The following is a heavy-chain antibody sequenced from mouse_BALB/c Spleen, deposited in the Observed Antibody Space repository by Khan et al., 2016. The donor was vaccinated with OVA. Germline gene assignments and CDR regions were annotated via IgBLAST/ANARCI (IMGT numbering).Heavy chain of an antibody. J-gene: IGHJ2*01. CDR1: GYIFSSYW. V-gene: IGHV1-9*01. Sequence: VQLKQSGAELMKPGASVKISCKATGYIFSSYWLEWVKQRPGHGLEWIGEILPGSGSTNYNEKFKGKATFTADTSSNTAYMQLSSLTSEDSVVYFCARLGRDYWGQGTTLTVSS. CDR2: ILPGSGST. CDR3: ARLGRDY. D-gene: IGHD4-1*01.